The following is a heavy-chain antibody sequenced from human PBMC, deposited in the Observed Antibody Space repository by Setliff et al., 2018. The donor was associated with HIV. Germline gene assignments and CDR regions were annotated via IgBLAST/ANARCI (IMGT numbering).Heavy chain of an antibody. V-gene: IGHV1-69-2*01. J-gene: IGHJ4*02. CDR3: AILPSLGMVVPLDF. Sequence: ASVKVSCKASGYSFSDYYMHWVQQAPGKGLEWMGRVDPEDDETIYAEKFQDRVTITADTSKDTAYMELNRLRSGDTALYYCAILPSLGMVVPLDFWGQGTLVTVFS. CDR2: VDPEDDET. D-gene: IGHD2-15*01. CDR1: GYSFSDYY.